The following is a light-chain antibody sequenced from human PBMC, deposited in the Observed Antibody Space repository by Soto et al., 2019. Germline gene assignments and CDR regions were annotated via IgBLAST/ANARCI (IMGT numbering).Light chain of an antibody. V-gene: IGKV3-15*01. J-gene: IGKJ2*01. CDR2: GAS. CDR1: QSVSSN. Sequence: EIGMTQSPATLSVSPGERATLSCRASQSVSSNLAWYQQKPGQAPRLLIYGASTRATGIPARFSGSGSGTEFTLTISSLQSEDFAVYYWQQYNNWPYTFGQGTKLEIK. CDR3: QQYNNWPYT.